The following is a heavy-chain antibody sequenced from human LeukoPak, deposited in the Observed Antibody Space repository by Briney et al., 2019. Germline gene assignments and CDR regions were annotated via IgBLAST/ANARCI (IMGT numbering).Heavy chain of an antibody. CDR3: ARDLGTSGWYTFDF. D-gene: IGHD6-19*01. J-gene: IGHJ5*01. Sequence: SQTLSLTCAISGDSVSSKNGAWNCIRQSPSRGLEWLGRTYYRSKWYDEYADSVKGRVTISPDTSKNQFSLHVYSVTPEYTAVYYCARDLGTSGWYTFDFWGQGTLVSVSS. V-gene: IGHV6-1*01. CDR1: GDSVSSKNGA. CDR2: TYYRSKWYD.